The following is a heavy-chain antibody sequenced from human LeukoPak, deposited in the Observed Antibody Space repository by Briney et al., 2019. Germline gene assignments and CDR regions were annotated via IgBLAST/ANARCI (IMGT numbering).Heavy chain of an antibody. Sequence: SETLSLTCTVSGGSISSSSYYWGWIRQPPGKGLEWIGSIYHSGSTNYNPSLKSRVTISVDKSKNQFSLKLSSVTAADTAVYYCASCSGWYPQDYYGMDVWGQGTTVTVSS. V-gene: IGHV4-39*07. CDR2: IYHSGST. J-gene: IGHJ6*02. D-gene: IGHD6-19*01. CDR1: GGSISSSSYY. CDR3: ASCSGWYPQDYYGMDV.